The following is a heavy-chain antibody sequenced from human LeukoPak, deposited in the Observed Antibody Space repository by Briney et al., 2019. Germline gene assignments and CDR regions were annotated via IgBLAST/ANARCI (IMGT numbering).Heavy chain of an antibody. CDR2: IYYSGST. J-gene: IGHJ3*02. Sequence: SETLSLTCTVSGGSISSYYWSWIGQPPGKGLEWIGYIYYSGSTNYNPSLKSRVTISVDTSKNQFSLKLSSVTAADTAVYYCARQSREIAVAGLDAFDIWGQGTMVTVSS. D-gene: IGHD6-19*01. CDR3: ARQSREIAVAGLDAFDI. V-gene: IGHV4-59*08. CDR1: GGSISSYY.